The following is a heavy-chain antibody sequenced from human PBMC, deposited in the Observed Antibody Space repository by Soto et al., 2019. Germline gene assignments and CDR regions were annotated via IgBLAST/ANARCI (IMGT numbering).Heavy chain of an antibody. Sequence: LRLSCAASGLTFSTYTMTWVRQAPGKGLEWVSGISASGAETYYADSVRGRFTISRDNSKNTLYLQMNRLRADDTAVYYCANRPRYYNMDVWGQGTTVTVSS. J-gene: IGHJ6*02. CDR3: ANRPRYYNMDV. V-gene: IGHV3-23*01. CDR2: ISASGAET. CDR1: GLTFSTYT.